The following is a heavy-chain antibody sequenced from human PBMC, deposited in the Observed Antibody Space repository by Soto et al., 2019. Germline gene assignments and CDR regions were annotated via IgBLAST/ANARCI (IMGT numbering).Heavy chain of an antibody. J-gene: IGHJ4*02. CDR3: ARQRTTVVTQAYFDH. CDR1: EESISGLGCH. V-gene: IGHV4-39*01. D-gene: IGHD2-21*02. Sequence: SLTWSVSEESISGLGCHWGWIRQPPGKGLEWIGSIYYSGRTYYNPSFKSRVTISIDTSKNQFSLKLSSVTATDTAVYYCARQRTTVVTQAYFDHWGQGALVTVSS. CDR2: IYYSGRT.